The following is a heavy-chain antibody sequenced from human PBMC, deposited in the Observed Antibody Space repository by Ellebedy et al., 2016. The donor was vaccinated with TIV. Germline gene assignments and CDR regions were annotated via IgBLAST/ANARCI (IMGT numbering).Heavy chain of an antibody. CDR1: GFTFSSHW. V-gene: IGHV3-30*01. CDR2: ISYDGSNT. D-gene: IGHD2-21*02. Sequence: GESLKISCAASGFTFSSHWMSWVRQGPGKRLEWVALISYDGSNTYYSDSVKGRFTISRDNARDTVYLQMNSLRPEDAAIYYCARDSGYCGGDCYSVGDHWGQGTSVTVAS. CDR3: ARDSGYCGGDCYSVGDH. J-gene: IGHJ4*02.